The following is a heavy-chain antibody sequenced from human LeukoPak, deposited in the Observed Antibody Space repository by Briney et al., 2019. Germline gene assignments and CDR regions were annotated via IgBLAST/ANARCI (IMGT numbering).Heavy chain of an antibody. CDR3: ARDTRGDYSNYYFDY. J-gene: IGHJ4*02. D-gene: IGHD4-11*01. CDR1: GYTFTGYY. CDR2: INPNSGGT. V-gene: IGHV1-2*02. Sequence: ASVKVSCKASGYTFTGYYMHWVRQAPGQGLEWMGWINPNSGGTNYAQKFQGRATMTRDTSISTAYMELSRLRSDDTAVYYCARDTRGDYSNYYFDYWGQGTLVTVSS.